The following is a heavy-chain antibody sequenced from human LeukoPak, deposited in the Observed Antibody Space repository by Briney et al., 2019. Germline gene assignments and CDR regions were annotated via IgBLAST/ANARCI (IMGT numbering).Heavy chain of an antibody. D-gene: IGHD6-13*01. CDR2: IRSKAYGGTT. V-gene: IGHV3-49*03. J-gene: IGHJ4*02. Sequence: PGGSLRLSCTASGFTFGDYAMSWFRQAPGKGLEWVGFIRSKAYGGTTEYAASVKGRFTISRDDSKSIAYLQMNSLKTEDTAVYYCTRPRYSSSWYYFDYWGQGTLVTVSS. CDR1: GFTFGDYA. CDR3: TRPRYSSSWYYFDY.